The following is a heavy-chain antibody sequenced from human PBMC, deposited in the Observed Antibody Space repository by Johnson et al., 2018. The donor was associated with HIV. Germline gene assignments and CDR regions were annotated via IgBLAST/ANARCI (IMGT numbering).Heavy chain of an antibody. V-gene: IGHV3-7*01. CDR3: AREGLQDPAWDAFDI. CDR1: GFIFSNYA. Sequence: EVQLLESGGGLVQPGGSLRLSCAVSGFIFSNYAVTWVRQAPGKGLEWVANIKQDGSEKYYVDSVKGRFTISRDNAKNSLYLQMNSLRAEDTAVYYCAREGLQDPAWDAFDIWGQGTMVTVSS. CDR2: IKQDGSEK. J-gene: IGHJ3*02.